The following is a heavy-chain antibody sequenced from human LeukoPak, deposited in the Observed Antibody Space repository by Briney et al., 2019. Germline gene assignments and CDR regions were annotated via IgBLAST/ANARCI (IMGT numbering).Heavy chain of an antibody. CDR3: AGTYYYDSSGYYSSRGWFDP. D-gene: IGHD3-22*01. Sequence: PGGSLRLSCAASGFTFSSYAMHWVRQAPGKGLEGVAVISYDGSNKYYADSVKGRFTISRDNSKNTLYLQMNSLRAEDTAVYYCAGTYYYDSSGYYSSRGWFDPWGQGTLVTVSS. V-gene: IGHV3-30-3*01. CDR1: GFTFSSYA. J-gene: IGHJ5*02. CDR2: ISYDGSNK.